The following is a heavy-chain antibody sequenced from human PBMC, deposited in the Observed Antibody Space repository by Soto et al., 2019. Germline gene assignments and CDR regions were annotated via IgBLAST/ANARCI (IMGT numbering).Heavy chain of an antibody. CDR3: ARARLRFKRNNWFDP. Sequence: SETLSLTCTVSGGSISSYYWSWIRQPPGKGLEWIGEINHSGSTNYNPSLKSRVTISVDTSKNQFSLKLSSVTAADTAVYYCARARLRFKRNNWFDPWGQGTLVTVSS. CDR2: INHSGST. D-gene: IGHD4-17*01. V-gene: IGHV4-34*01. J-gene: IGHJ5*02. CDR1: GGSISSYY.